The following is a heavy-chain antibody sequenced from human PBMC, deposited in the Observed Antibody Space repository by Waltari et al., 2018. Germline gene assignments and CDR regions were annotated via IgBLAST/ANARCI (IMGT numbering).Heavy chain of an antibody. V-gene: IGHV1-69*12. Sequence: QVQLVQSGAEVKKPGSSVKVSCKASGGTLSSYAISWVRQAPGQGLEWMGGIIPIFGTANYAQKFQGRVTITADESTSTAYMELSSLRSEDTAVYYCARDLVDTAMVTYWFDPWGQGTLVTVSS. CDR1: GGTLSSYA. J-gene: IGHJ5*02. CDR3: ARDLVDTAMVTYWFDP. D-gene: IGHD5-18*01. CDR2: IIPIFGTA.